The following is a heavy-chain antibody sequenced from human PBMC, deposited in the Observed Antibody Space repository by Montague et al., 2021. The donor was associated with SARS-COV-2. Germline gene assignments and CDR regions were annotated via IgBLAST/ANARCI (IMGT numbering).Heavy chain of an antibody. V-gene: IGHV4-59*08. D-gene: IGHD1-26*01. CDR2: VSHTGST. Sequence: SETLSLTCSVSGGSFSPYYWTWIRQAPGKGLEWIGYVSHTGSTNYNPSLQSRVSMFVDSSKSQFFLKLTSVTAADTAVYYCAKLKSFPYYNYGMDVWGQGTTVTVSS. CDR3: AKLKSFPYYNYGMDV. CDR1: GGSFSPYY. J-gene: IGHJ6*02.